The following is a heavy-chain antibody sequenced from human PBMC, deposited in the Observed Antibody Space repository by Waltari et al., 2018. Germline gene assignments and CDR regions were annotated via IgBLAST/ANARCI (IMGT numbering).Heavy chain of an antibody. V-gene: IGHV4-34*01. Sequence: QVQLQQWGAGLLKPSETLSLTCAVYGWSFRGYYLRWIRQPPGTPGKGLEWIGEINHSGSNSYNPSLKSRVTISVETSKNQFSLKLTSVTAADTAVYYCARGDIALGGAPFDPWGQGTLVTVSS. CDR2: INHSGSN. J-gene: IGHJ5*02. CDR3: ARGDIALGGAPFDP. D-gene: IGHD5-12*01. CDR1: GWSFRGYY.